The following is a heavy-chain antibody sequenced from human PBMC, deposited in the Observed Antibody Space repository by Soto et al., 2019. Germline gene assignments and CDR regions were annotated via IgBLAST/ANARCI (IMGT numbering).Heavy chain of an antibody. D-gene: IGHD2-2*02. CDR3: ARFVRSCSGTTCYTRVDD. V-gene: IGHV4-61*01. J-gene: IGHJ6*02. CDR2: IYSSGST. CDR1: GGSVSSDTIY. Sequence: SATLTLSCTVSGGSVSSDTIYWSWIRQPPGKRLEWIGFIYSSGSTNYNPSLKSRVTMSVDTSKNQFSLKLRSVIVADTAVYHCARFVRSCSGTTCYTRVDDWGQVPTVTVS.